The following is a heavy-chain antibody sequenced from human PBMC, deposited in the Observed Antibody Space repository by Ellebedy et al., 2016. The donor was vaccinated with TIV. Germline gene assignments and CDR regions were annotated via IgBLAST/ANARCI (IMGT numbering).Heavy chain of an antibody. D-gene: IGHD5-18*01. CDR2: INPNSGGT. CDR1: GYTFTSYD. Sequence: ASVKVSCXASGYTFTSYDINWVRQATGQGLEWMGWINPNSGGTNYAQKFQGRVTMTRDTSISTAYMELSRLRSDDTAVYYCARGEYSYGPYYFDYWGQGTLVTVSS. J-gene: IGHJ4*02. V-gene: IGHV1-2*02. CDR3: ARGEYSYGPYYFDY.